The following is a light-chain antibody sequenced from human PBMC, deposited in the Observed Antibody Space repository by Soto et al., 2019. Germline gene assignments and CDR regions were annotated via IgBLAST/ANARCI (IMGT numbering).Light chain of an antibody. J-gene: IGKJ4*01. V-gene: IGKV3-11*01. CDR2: DAS. Sequence: IVLTQSPATLSLSPVERATLSFRASQTIGTYLAWYQQKPGQAPRLLIFDASNMATDIPDRFSGSGSGTDFSLIISSLEPEDFAGYYCQQSRDWPLTFGGGTTVDIK. CDR1: QTIGTY. CDR3: QQSRDWPLT.